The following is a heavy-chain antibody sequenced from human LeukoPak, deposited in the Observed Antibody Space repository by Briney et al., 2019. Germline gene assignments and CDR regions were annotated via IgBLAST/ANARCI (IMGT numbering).Heavy chain of an antibody. J-gene: IGHJ3*02. V-gene: IGHV5-51*01. CDR1: GYSFTAFW. D-gene: IGHD4-17*01. CDR3: ARTTVTLDDAFDI. Sequence: GESLKISCKGSGYSFTAFWIAWVRQMPGKGLEWMGIIYPSDSDTRYSPSFEGQVTISADKSISTAYLQWSSLKASDTAMYYCARTTVTLDDAFDIWGQGTMVTVSS. CDR2: IYPSDSDT.